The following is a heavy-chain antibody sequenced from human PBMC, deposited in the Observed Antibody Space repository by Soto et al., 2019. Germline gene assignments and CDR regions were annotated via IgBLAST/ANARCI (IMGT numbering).Heavy chain of an antibody. CDR2: IDPNSGGT. J-gene: IGHJ4*02. Sequence: GASVKVSCKASGYIFTGYYMHWVRQAPGQGLEWMGWIDPNSGGTDYAQKFQGRVTMTRGTSISTAYMELSRLRVDDTAVYYCARVMSGSYLGHGYYFDYWGQGNLVTVSS. CDR3: ARVMSGSYLGHGYYFDY. D-gene: IGHD1-26*01. V-gene: IGHV1-2*02. CDR1: GYIFTGYY.